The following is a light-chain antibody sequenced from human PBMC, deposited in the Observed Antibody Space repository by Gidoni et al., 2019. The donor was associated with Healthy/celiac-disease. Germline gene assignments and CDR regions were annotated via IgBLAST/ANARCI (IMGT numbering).Light chain of an antibody. V-gene: IGKV3-20*01. CDR3: QQYGSSPTWT. Sequence: EIVLTPSPGTLSLSPGERATLSCRASQSVSSSYLAWYQQKPGQAPRLLIYGASSRATGIPDRFSGSGSGTDFTLTISRLEPEDLAVYYCQQYGSSPTWTFGQXTKVEIK. CDR2: GAS. CDR1: QSVSSSY. J-gene: IGKJ1*01.